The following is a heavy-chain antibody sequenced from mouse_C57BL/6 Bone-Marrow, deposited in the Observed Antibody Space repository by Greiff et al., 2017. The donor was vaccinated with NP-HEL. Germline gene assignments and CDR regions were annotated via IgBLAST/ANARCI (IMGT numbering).Heavy chain of an antibody. CDR1: GYTFTSYW. D-gene: IGHD3-2*02. CDR2: IDPSDSET. Sequence: QVQLQQPGAELVRPGSSVKLSCKASGYTFTSYWMHWVKQRPIQGLEWIGNIDPSDSETHYNQKFKDKATLTVDKSSSTAYMQLSSLTSEDSAVDYCARRRAGYGFAYWGQGTLVTVSA. J-gene: IGHJ3*01. V-gene: IGHV1-52*01. CDR3: ARRRAGYGFAY.